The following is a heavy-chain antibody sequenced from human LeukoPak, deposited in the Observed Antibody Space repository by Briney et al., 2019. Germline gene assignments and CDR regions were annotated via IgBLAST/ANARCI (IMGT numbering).Heavy chain of an antibody. Sequence: SETLSLTCAVSGGSFSGYYWSWIRQPPGKGLEWIGEINHSGSTKYNPSLKSRVIISVDTSKNQFSLKLSSVTAADTAVYYCARATIGWLGDRRLAFDIWGQGTMVTISS. V-gene: IGHV4-34*01. D-gene: IGHD3-10*01. CDR1: GGSFSGYY. J-gene: IGHJ3*02. CDR2: INHSGST. CDR3: ARATIGWLGDRRLAFDI.